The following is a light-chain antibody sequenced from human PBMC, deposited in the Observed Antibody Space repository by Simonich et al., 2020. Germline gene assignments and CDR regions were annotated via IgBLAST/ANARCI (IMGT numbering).Light chain of an antibody. Sequence: NFMLTQPHSVSESPGKTVTISCTRSSGSITSNYVQWYQHRPSSAPTTVIYEDNQRPAGVPDRFSGSIDSSSNSASLTISGLKTEDEADYYCQSYDSSNWVFGGGTKLTVL. CDR1: SGSITSNY. CDR2: EDN. V-gene: IGLV6-57*03. CDR3: QSYDSSNWV. J-gene: IGLJ3*02.